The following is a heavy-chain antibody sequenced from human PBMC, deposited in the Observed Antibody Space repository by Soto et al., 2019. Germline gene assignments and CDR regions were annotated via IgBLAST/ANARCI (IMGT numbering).Heavy chain of an antibody. CDR3: AKGFGNSWAFDY. Sequence: GGSLRLSCAASGFSISTYGMHWVRQAPGKGLEWVAFISNDGSNKYYADSVKGRFTISRDNSKNTLYLQMNSLRAEDTAVYYCAKGFGNSWAFDYWGQGTLVTVSS. J-gene: IGHJ4*02. V-gene: IGHV3-30*18. D-gene: IGHD1-7*01. CDR2: ISNDGSNK. CDR1: GFSISTYG.